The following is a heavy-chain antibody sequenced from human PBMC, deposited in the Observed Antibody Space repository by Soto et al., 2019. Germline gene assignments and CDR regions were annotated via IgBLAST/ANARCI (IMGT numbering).Heavy chain of an antibody. D-gene: IGHD3-3*01. CDR2: ISWNSGSI. CDR3: AKDLYPVVWSGYLAYVMDV. V-gene: IGHV3-9*01. J-gene: IGHJ6*02. Sequence: EVQLVESGGGLVQPGRSLRLSCAASGFTFDDYAMHWVRQAPGKGLEWVSGISWNSGSIGYADSVKGRFTISRDNAKNSLYLQMNCLRAEDTGLYYCAKDLYPVVWSGYLAYVMDVWGQGTTVPVSS. CDR1: GFTFDDYA.